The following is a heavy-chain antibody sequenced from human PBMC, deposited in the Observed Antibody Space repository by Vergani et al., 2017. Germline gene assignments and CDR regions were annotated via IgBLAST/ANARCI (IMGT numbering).Heavy chain of an antibody. CDR2: IYPADSDT. J-gene: IGHJ4*02. V-gene: IGHV5-51*03. D-gene: IGHD3-3*01. Sequence: EVELVQSGPEMRKPGESLKISCKGSEYSFGNYWIGWVRQMPGKGLEWMGIIYPADSDTRYSPSFQGQVTISADKSISTAFLQWDSLKASDTALYYCAILTTYTDSWGQGTLVTVSS. CDR1: EYSFGNYW. CDR3: AILTTYTDS.